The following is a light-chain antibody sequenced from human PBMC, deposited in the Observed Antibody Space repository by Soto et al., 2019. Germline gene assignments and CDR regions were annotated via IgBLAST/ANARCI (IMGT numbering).Light chain of an antibody. CDR1: RSNIGAGYD. CDR3: QSYVTSVRGARV. CDR2: RNH. J-gene: IGLJ3*02. V-gene: IGLV1-40*01. Sequence: QSVLTQPPSVSGAPGQRVTISCTGSRSNIGAGYDVHWYQQIPGAAPKLLIYRNHDRPSGVPDRFSGSKSGTSASLVITGRQAEDGADYSAQSYVTSVRGARVFGGGTTVPVL.